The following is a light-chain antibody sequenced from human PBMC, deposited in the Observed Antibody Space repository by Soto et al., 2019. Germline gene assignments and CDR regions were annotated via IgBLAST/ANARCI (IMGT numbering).Light chain of an antibody. CDR2: GAS. Sequence: DIHMTQSPSSLSASLGDRVTITFRASQSISISLNWYQLKPGKAPNLLMYGASYLKSGVPTRFSGSGSGTDFTLTISSLQPEDFATYYCQQTYTTPEITFGQGTRLEIK. CDR1: QSISIS. J-gene: IGKJ5*01. V-gene: IGKV1-39*01. CDR3: QQTYTTPEIT.